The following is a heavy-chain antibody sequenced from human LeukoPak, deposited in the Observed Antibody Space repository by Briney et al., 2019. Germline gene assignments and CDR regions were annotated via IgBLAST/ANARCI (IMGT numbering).Heavy chain of an antibody. CDR2: IYSGGST. D-gene: IGHD5-18*01. CDR3: AKEKKGRGYSYGDY. Sequence: GGSLRLSCAASGFTVSSNYMSWVRQAPGKGLEWVSVIYSGGSTYYADSVKGRFTISRDNSKNTLYLRMNSLRAEDTAVYYCAKEKKGRGYSYGDYWGQGTLVTVSS. CDR1: GFTVSSNY. V-gene: IGHV3-53*05. J-gene: IGHJ4*02.